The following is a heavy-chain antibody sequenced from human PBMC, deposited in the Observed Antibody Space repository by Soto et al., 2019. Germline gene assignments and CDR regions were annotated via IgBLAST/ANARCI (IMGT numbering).Heavy chain of an antibody. V-gene: IGHV2-5*02. D-gene: IGHD2-15*01. CDR2: IYWDDDK. CDR3: ASSRVVAAPLDAFDI. CDR1: GFSLSTSGVG. J-gene: IGHJ3*02. Sequence: QITLKESGPTLVKPTQTLTLTYTFSGFSLSTSGVGVGWIRQPPGKALEWLALIYWDDDKRYSPSLKSRLTITKDTSKNQVVLTMTNMDPVDTATYYCASSRVVAAPLDAFDIWGQGTMVTVSS.